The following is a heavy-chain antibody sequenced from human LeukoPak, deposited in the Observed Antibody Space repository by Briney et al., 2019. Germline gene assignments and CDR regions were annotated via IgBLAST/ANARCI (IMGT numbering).Heavy chain of an antibody. Sequence: PGGSLRLSCAASGFTFSNYWMHWVRQAPGKGLVWVSRINGDGSTTNYADSVKGRLTISRDNAKNTLFLQMNSPRAEDTAVYYCAGGRGSYGLWDSWGQGTLVTVSS. J-gene: IGHJ4*02. V-gene: IGHV3-74*01. CDR1: GFTFSNYW. D-gene: IGHD1-26*01. CDR3: AGGRGSYGLWDS. CDR2: INGDGSTT.